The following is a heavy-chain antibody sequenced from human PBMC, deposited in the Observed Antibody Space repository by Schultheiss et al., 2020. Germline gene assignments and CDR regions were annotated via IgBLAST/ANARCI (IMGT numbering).Heavy chain of an antibody. V-gene: IGHV3-7*01. CDR3: ARGYGDNKFDY. D-gene: IGHD4-17*01. J-gene: IGHJ4*02. CDR1: GFMFSKYW. CDR2: IKQDGSDK. Sequence: GESLKISCAASGFMFSKYWMTWVRQAPGKGLEWVANIKQDGSDKFYVDSVKGRFTISRDNAKNSLYLQMSSLRAEDTAVYYCARGYGDNKFDYWGQGTLVTVSS.